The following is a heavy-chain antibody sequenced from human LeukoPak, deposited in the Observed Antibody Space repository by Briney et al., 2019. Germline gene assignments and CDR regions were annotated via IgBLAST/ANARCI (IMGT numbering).Heavy chain of an antibody. CDR1: GYTFTDFY. CDR2: INPNSGGT. CDR3: SRPRWLIPSAHFDF. J-gene: IGHJ4*02. Sequence: WASVKVSCKASGYTFTDFYIYWVRQAPGQGPEWMGWINPNSGGTNSAQKFQGRVTMTRDTSISTAYLELSSLRSDDTAVYYCSRPRWLIPSAHFDFWGQGTLVTVSS. V-gene: IGHV1-2*02. D-gene: IGHD3-22*01.